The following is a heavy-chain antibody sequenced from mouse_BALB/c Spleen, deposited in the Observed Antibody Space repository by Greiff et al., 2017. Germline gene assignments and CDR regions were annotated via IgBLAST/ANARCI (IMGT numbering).Heavy chain of an antibody. CDR2: ISSGGSYT. Sequence: EVKVVESGGDLVKPGGSLKLSCAASGFTFSSYGMSWVRQTPDKRLEWVATISSGGSYTYYPDSVKGRFTISRDNAKNTLYLQMSSLKSEDTAMYYCARHDGSSPHWYFDVWGAGTTVTVSS. CDR3: ARHDGSSPHWYFDV. CDR1: GFTFSSYG. J-gene: IGHJ1*01. D-gene: IGHD1-1*01. V-gene: IGHV5-6*01.